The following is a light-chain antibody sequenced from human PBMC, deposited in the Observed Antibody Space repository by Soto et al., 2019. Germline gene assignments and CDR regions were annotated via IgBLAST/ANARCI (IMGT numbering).Light chain of an antibody. CDR2: DAS. V-gene: IGKV3-11*01. CDR3: QQRSHWHPT. Sequence: EIVLTQSPATLSLSPGERATLSCRASQSVSSYLAWYQQNPGQAPRLLIYDASNRATGIPARFSGSGSGSDFTLTISSLEPEDFAVYYCQQRSHWHPTFGQGTKVEIK. J-gene: IGKJ1*01. CDR1: QSVSSY.